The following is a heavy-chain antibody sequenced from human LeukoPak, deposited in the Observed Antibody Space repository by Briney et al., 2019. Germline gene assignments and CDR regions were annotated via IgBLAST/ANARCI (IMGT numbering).Heavy chain of an antibody. J-gene: IGHJ1*01. V-gene: IGHV1-69*13. CDR3: ARGGDCGGDCYYRYFQH. D-gene: IGHD2-21*02. CDR2: IIPIFGTA. CDR1: GGTFSSYA. Sequence: ASVKVSCKASGGTFSSYAISWVRQAPGQGLEWMGGIIPIFGTANYAQEFQGRVTITADESTSTAYMELSSLRSEDTAVYYCARGGDCGGDCYYRYFQHWGQGTLVTVSS.